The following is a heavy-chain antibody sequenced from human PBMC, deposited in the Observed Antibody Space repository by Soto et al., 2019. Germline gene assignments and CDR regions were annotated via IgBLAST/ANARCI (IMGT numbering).Heavy chain of an antibody. J-gene: IGHJ4*02. D-gene: IGHD3-22*01. CDR1: GFSLTTGGMC. V-gene: IGHV2-70*01. CDR2: IDWDDDK. Sequence: SGPTLVNPSQTLTLTCTFSGFSLTTGGMCVAWIRQPPGKALEWLALIDWDDDKNYSTSLKTRLTISKDTSKNQVVLTMTNMDPVDTATYYCARVPGYYDSSGFIGFDSWGQGTLVTVSS. CDR3: ARVPGYYDSSGFIGFDS.